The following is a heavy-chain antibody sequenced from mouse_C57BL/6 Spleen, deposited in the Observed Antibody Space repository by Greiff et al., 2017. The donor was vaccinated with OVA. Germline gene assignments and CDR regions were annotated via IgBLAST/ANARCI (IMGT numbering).Heavy chain of an antibody. CDR2: IYPGDGDT. J-gene: IGHJ1*03. CDR3: ARQDWYFDD. CDR1: GYAFSSSW. V-gene: IGHV1-82*01. Sequence: VQLQQSGPELVKPGASVKISCKASGYAFSSSWMNWVKQRPGQGLEWIGRIYPGDGDTNYNGKFKGKATLTADKSSSTAYMQLSSLTSEDSAVYFCARQDWYFDDWGTGTTVTVSS.